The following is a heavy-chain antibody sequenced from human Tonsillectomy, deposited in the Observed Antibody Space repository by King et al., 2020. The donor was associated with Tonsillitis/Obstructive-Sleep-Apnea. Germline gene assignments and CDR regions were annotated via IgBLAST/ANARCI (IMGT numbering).Heavy chain of an antibody. CDR1: GFSFSTYW. Sequence: QLVQSGAEVKKPGESLNISCKGSGFSFSTYWIGWVRQMPGKGLEWMGIIYPGDSDTRYSPSFQGQVTISADKSSRTAYLQWSSLKASDTAMYYCARHGYSRSSFDNYYYMDVWGKGTTVTVSS. D-gene: IGHD6-6*01. CDR3: ARHGYSRSSFDNYYYMDV. V-gene: IGHV5-51*01. J-gene: IGHJ6*03. CDR2: IYPGDSDT.